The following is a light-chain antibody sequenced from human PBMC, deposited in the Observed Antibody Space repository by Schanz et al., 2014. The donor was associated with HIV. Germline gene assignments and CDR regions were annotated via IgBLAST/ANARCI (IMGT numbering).Light chain of an antibody. CDR2: DVS. V-gene: IGLV2-14*01. CDR3: QSYDSSLRGYV. Sequence: QSALTQPASVSGSPGQSITISCTGTSSDVGGYNYVSWYQQHPGKAPKLMIYDVSNRPSGVPDRVSGSKSGASDTSGSLAITGLQADDEADYFCQSYDSSLRGYVFGPGTKLTVL. CDR1: SSDVGGYNY. J-gene: IGLJ1*01.